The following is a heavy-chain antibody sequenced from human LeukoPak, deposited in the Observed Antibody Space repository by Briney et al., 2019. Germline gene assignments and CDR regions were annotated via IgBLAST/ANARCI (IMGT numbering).Heavy chain of an antibody. Sequence: GSLRLSCAASGFTFSSYAMSWVRQAPGKGLEWVSAISGSGGSTYYADSVKGRFTISRDNSKNTLYLQMNSLRAEDTAVYYCAKDRGYRSSGWYSDYWGQGTLVTVSS. D-gene: IGHD6-19*01. CDR1: GFTFSSYA. V-gene: IGHV3-23*01. J-gene: IGHJ4*02. CDR2: ISGSGGST. CDR3: AKDRGYRSSGWYSDY.